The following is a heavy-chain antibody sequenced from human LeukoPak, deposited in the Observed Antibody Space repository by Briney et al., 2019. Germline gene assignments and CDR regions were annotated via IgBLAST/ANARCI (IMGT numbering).Heavy chain of an antibody. CDR2: IWYDGSHK. Sequence: GGSLRLSCAASGFTFSSYGMHWVRQAPGKGLEWVAVIWYDGSHKYHADSVKGRITVSRDDSKNTVYLQMNSLRAEDTAVYYCWSLDYWGQGTLVTVSS. J-gene: IGHJ4*02. CDR1: GFTFSSYG. CDR3: WSLDY. V-gene: IGHV3-30*02.